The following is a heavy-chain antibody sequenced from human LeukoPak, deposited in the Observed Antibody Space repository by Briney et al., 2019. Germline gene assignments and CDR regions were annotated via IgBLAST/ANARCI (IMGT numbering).Heavy chain of an antibody. V-gene: IGHV1-2*02. CDR1: GYTFTGYH. CDR2: INPNTGDT. J-gene: IGHJ4*02. Sequence: ASVKVSCKASGYTFTGYHMHWVRQAPGQGLEWMGWINPNTGDTNYAQKFQGRVTMTRDTSTSTVYMELSSLRSEDTAVYYCARGYSSGWYGVDYWGQGTLVTVSS. CDR3: ARGYSSGWYGVDY. D-gene: IGHD6-19*01.